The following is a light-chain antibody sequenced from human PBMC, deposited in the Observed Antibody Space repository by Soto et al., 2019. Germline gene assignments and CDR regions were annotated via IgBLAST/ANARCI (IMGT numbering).Light chain of an antibody. Sequence: EIVMTQSPATLSVSPGERATLSCRASQSVSTNLAWYQQKPGQAPRLLMYGASTRATGIPARFSGSGSGTEFTLTISSLQSEDFVVYYCQQYHNWPPYTFGQGTKLEIK. CDR2: GAS. V-gene: IGKV3-15*01. CDR1: QSVSTN. J-gene: IGKJ2*01. CDR3: QQYHNWPPYT.